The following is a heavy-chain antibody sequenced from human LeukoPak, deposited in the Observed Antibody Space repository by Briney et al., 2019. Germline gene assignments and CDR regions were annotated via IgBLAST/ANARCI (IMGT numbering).Heavy chain of an antibody. V-gene: IGHV3-23*01. CDR1: GFTLSSPA. CDR3: AKGQELDDGVFDS. D-gene: IGHD1-1*01. J-gene: IGHJ4*02. Sequence: GGSLRLSCTASGFTLSSPAMTWVRQAPGKGLEWVSTIRSNGDTTYNADSVRGRFTISRDNSKNTLYLELNSLRVEDTATFYCAKGQELDDGVFDSWGQGTMVTVSS. CDR2: IRSNGDTT.